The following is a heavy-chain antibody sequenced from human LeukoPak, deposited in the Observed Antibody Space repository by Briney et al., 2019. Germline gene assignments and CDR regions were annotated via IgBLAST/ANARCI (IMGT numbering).Heavy chain of an antibody. J-gene: IGHJ6*02. CDR2: INHSGST. CDR1: GGSFSGYY. Sequence: SETLSLTCAVYGGSFSGYYWSWIRQPPGKGLEWIGEINHSGSTNYNPSLKSRVTISVDTSKNQFSLKLSSVTAADTAVYYCARNWGYYYGSGSYYRIYYYYGMDVWGQGTTVTVSS. CDR3: ARNWGYYYGSGSYYRIYYYYGMDV. D-gene: IGHD3-10*01. V-gene: IGHV4-34*01.